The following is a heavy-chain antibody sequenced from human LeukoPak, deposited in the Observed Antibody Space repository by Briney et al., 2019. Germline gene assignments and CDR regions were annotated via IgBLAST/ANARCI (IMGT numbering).Heavy chain of an antibody. Sequence: SETLSLTYSVSGGSISTYYWTWIRQPAGKGLEWVGRIYATGSTSYSPSLESRVTMSVDTSNNQISMKLTSVTAADTAVYFCARAYYDTRGFHYYYYMDVWGKGATVTVSS. CDR1: GGSISTYY. J-gene: IGHJ6*03. CDR2: IYATGST. V-gene: IGHV4-4*07. D-gene: IGHD3-22*01. CDR3: ARAYYDTRGFHYYYYMDV.